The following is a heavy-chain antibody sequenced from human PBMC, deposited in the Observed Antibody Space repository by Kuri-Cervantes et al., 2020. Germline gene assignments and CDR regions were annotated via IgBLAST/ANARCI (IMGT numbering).Heavy chain of an antibody. CDR3: AREQQLVLYY. Sequence: GESLKISCAASGFTFSDYYMSWIRQAPGKGLEWVSYISSSSSTIYYADSVKGRFTISRDNAKNSLYLQMNSLRDEDTAVYYCAREQQLVLYYWGQGTLVTVSS. J-gene: IGHJ4*02. D-gene: IGHD6-13*01. CDR2: ISSSSSTI. V-gene: IGHV3-11*04. CDR1: GFTFSDYY.